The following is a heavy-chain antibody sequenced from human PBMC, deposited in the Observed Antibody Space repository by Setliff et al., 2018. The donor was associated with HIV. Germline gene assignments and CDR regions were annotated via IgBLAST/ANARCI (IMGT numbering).Heavy chain of an antibody. D-gene: IGHD6-19*01. CDR1: GFSISSRYY. V-gene: IGHV4-38-2*01. Sequence: SETLSLTCDVSGFSISSRYYWGWIRQSPGKGLEWIGNIYHTGSSYYNPSLNSRVTMSVDTSKNQFSLRLTSVTAADTAMYHCARGRSSGWSKDWFDTWGQGILVTVS. CDR2: IYHTGSS. J-gene: IGHJ5*02. CDR3: ARGRSSGWSKDWFDT.